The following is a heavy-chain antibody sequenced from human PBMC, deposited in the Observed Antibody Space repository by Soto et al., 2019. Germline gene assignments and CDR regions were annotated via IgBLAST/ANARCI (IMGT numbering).Heavy chain of an antibody. CDR2: IIPLFATA. CDR1: DGTFSSYA. Sequence: QVPLVPSAAEAKKPGSSVNVSCKASDGTFSSYAISWVRQAPGQGLEWMGGIIPLFATAHYAQKFQGRVTTAADESTSTADMELSSLRSEDAALYYCARDLSGNLEVYAFDIWGQGTMVTVSS. J-gene: IGHJ3*02. V-gene: IGHV1-69*01. CDR3: ARDLSGNLEVYAFDI. D-gene: IGHD2-21*02.